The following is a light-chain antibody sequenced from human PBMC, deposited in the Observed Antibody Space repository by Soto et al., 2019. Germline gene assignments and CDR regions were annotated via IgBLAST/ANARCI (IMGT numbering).Light chain of an antibody. Sequence: EIVLTQSPATLSLSPGDRATLSCRASQSVTSSLAWYQQKPGQAPRLLIHDASNRATGIPARFSGSGSGTDFTITISSLEPEDFAVYYCLQRSNWPYTFGQGTKLEIK. CDR1: QSVTSS. CDR3: LQRSNWPYT. CDR2: DAS. V-gene: IGKV3-11*01. J-gene: IGKJ2*01.